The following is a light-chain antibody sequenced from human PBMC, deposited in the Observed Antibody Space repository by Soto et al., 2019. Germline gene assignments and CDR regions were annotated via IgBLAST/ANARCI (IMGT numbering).Light chain of an antibody. CDR1: QNLSSGY. CDR3: QQYDTSPRT. J-gene: IGKJ1*01. V-gene: IGKV3-20*01. Sequence: DIVLTQSPGTLSLSTRERATLSCVSSQNLSSGYLAWYQQKPGQAPRILIYAASSRATGIPDRFSGSGSGTDFSLTISRLEPEDFAVYYCQQYDTSPRTFGQGTKVDI. CDR2: AAS.